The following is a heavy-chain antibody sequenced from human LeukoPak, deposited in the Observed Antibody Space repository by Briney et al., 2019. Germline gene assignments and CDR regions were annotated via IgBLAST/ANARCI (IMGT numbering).Heavy chain of an antibody. J-gene: IGHJ6*03. CDR2: ISSSSSYI. CDR1: GFTFSNYS. V-gene: IGHV3-21*01. CDR3: ARSELGYNYYYMDV. Sequence: GGSLRLSCAASGFTFSNYSMNCVRQAPGKGLEWVSSISSSSSYIYYADSVKGRFTISRDNAKKSLYLQMNSLRVEDTAVYYCARSELGYNYYYMDVWGKGTTVTISS. D-gene: IGHD3-10*01.